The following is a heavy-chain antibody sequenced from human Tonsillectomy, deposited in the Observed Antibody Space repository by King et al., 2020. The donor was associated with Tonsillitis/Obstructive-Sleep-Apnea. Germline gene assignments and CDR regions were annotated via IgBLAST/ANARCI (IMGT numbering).Heavy chain of an antibody. V-gene: IGHV4-34*01. J-gene: IGHJ5*02. Sequence: VQLQQWGAGLLKPSETLSLTCAVYGGSFSGYYWSWIRQPPGKGLEWIGEINHSGSTNYNPSLKSRDTISVDTSKNQFSLKLSSVTAADTAVYYCATSTTVTTWFDPWGQGTLVTVSS. D-gene: IGHD4-17*01. CDR1: GGSFSGYY. CDR2: INHSGST. CDR3: ATSTTVTTWFDP.